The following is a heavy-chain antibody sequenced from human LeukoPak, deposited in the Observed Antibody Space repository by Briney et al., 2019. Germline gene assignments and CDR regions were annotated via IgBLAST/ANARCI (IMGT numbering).Heavy chain of an antibody. J-gene: IGHJ5*02. CDR3: ARDLGGTTVTTYNWFDP. CDR2: IYYSGST. CDR1: GGSISSYY. Sequence: SETLSLTCTVSGGSISSYYWSWIRQPPGKGLEWIGYIYYSGSTNYNPSLKSRVTISVDTSKNQFSLKLSSVTAADTAVYYCARDLGGTTVTTYNWFDPWGQGTLVTVSS. D-gene: IGHD4-17*01. V-gene: IGHV4-59*12.